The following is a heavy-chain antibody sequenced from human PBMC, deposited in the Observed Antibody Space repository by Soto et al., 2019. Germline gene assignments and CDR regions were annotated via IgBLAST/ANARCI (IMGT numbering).Heavy chain of an antibody. CDR2: ITASGDTT. J-gene: IGHJ3*02. CDR3: AKVRRLRDCTRTSCLGACDI. D-gene: IGHD2-2*01. CDR1: GFTFSSYA. Sequence: EVQLLESGGGLVQPGGSLRLSCAASGFTFSSYALIWVRQAPGKGLGWDSAITASGDTTYYADSVKGRFTISRDNSKGKIYLQMNSLRAEDTAVYYCAKVRRLRDCTRTSCLGACDIWGQWTMVTVSS. V-gene: IGHV3-23*01.